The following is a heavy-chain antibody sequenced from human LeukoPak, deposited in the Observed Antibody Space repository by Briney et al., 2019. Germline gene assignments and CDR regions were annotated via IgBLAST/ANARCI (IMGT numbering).Heavy chain of an antibody. V-gene: IGHV3-33*06. CDR2: IWYDGSNK. J-gene: IGHJ4*02. CDR3: AKDQGGSYSYFDY. CDR1: GFTFSSYG. D-gene: IGHD1-26*01. Sequence: PGGSLRLSCAASGFTFSSYGMHWVRQAPGKGLEWVAVIWYDGSNKYYAASVKGRFTISRDNSKNTLYLQMNSLRAEDTAVYYCAKDQGGSYSYFDYWGQGTLVTVSS.